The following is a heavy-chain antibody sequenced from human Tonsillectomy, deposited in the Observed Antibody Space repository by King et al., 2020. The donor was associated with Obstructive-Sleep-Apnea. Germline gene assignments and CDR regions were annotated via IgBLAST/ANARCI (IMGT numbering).Heavy chain of an antibody. CDR3: ARGNRGGYHYFDY. Sequence: VQLVESGGGLVQPGGSLRLSCAASGFIFSRDSMNWVRQAPGKGLECVLFISSSSSIIYQADSVTGRFTISNDNAKNSSYLQMNSLTAEDTAVYYCARGNRGGYHYFDYRGQGTQVTVSS. CDR1: GFIFSRDS. J-gene: IGHJ4*02. V-gene: IGHV3-48*04. CDR2: ISSSSSII. D-gene: IGHD3-10*01.